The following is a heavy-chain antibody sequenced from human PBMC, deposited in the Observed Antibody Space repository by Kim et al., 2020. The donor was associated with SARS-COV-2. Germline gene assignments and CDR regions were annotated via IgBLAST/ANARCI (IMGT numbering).Heavy chain of an antibody. CDR1: RDTFSDID. CDR2: VLPHLDVI. Sequence: SVKVSCQASRDTFSDIDIRWVRQAPGQGLEWMGRVLPHLDVIHYAQKFQNRVTITADKSTATVYLEVTSLTSDDTAVYYCATLAAGWGQGTLVTVSS. J-gene: IGHJ1*01. D-gene: IGHD6-25*01. V-gene: IGHV1-69*04. CDR3: ATLAAG.